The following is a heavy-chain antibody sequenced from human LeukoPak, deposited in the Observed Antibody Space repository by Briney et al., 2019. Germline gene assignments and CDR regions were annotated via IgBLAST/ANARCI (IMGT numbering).Heavy chain of an antibody. V-gene: IGHV3-23*01. CDR2: ISGSGGST. CDR1: GFTFSSYA. J-gene: IGHJ4*02. D-gene: IGHD6-19*01. Sequence: HSGGSLRLSCAASGFTFSSYAMSWVRQAPGKGLEWVSAISGSGGSTYYADSVKGRFTISRDNSKNTLYLQMNSLRAEDTAVYYCAKDAIYSGGWYDYFDYWGQGTLVTVSS. CDR3: AKDAIYSGGWYDYFDY.